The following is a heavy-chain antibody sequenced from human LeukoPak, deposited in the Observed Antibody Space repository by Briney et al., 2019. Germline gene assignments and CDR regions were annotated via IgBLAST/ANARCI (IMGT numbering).Heavy chain of an antibody. V-gene: IGHV4-39*01. CDR1: GGSISSSSYY. CDR3: ARHRTTVTTSDSHFDY. J-gene: IGHJ4*02. CDR2: IYYSGST. Sequence: SETLSLTCTVSGGSISSSSYYWGWIRQPPGKGLERIGSIYYSGSTYYNPSLKSRVTISVDTSKNQFSLKLSSVTAADTAVYYCARHRTTVTTSDSHFDYWGQGTLVTVSS. D-gene: IGHD4-17*01.